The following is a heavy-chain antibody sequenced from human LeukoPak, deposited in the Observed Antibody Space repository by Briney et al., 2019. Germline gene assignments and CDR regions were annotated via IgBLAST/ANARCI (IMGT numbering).Heavy chain of an antibody. D-gene: IGHD2-21*02. J-gene: IGHJ4*02. CDR2: INPSSGST. V-gene: IGHV1-46*01. CDR1: GYTFTSYY. Sequence: ASVKVSCKASGYTFTSYYMHWVRQAPGQGLEWMGIINPSSGSTSYAQKFQGRVTMTRDTSTSTVYMELSSLRSEDTAVYYCAKDSPAAVTATPPGDYWGQGTLVTVSS. CDR3: AKDSPAAVTATPPGDY.